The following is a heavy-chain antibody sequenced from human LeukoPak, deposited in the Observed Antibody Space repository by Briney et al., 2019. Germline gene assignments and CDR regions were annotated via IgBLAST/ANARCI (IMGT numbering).Heavy chain of an antibody. CDR1: GGSFSGYY. Sequence: SGTLSLTCAVYGGSFSGYYWSWIRQPPGKGLEWIGEINHSGSTNYNPSLKSRVTISVDTSKNQFSLKLSSVTAADTAVYYCARGRGAAAVAFRAGYYYYGMDVWGQGTTVTVSS. CDR3: ARGRGAAAVAFRAGYYYYGMDV. V-gene: IGHV4-34*01. D-gene: IGHD6-13*01. CDR2: INHSGST. J-gene: IGHJ6*02.